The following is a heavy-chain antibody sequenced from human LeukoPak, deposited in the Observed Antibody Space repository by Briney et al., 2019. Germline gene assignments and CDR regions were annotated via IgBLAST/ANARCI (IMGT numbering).Heavy chain of an antibody. Sequence: ASVKVSCKASGGTFSSYAISWVRQAPGQGLEWMGGIIPIFGTANYAQKFQGRVTITADKSTSTAYMELSSLRSEDTAVYYCAREALGYCSSNSCSNYFDYWGQGTLVTVSS. J-gene: IGHJ4*02. V-gene: IGHV1-69*06. CDR3: AREALGYCSSNSCSNYFDY. CDR2: IIPIFGTA. D-gene: IGHD2-2*01. CDR1: GGTFSSYA.